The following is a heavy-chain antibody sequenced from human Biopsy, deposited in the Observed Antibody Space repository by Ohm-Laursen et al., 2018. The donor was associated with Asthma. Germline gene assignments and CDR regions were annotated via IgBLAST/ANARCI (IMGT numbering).Heavy chain of an antibody. D-gene: IGHD3-10*01. J-gene: IGHJ6*02. V-gene: IGHV1-18*01. Sequence: SVKVSCNTFGYTFNSAGITWVRQAPGQGLERMGWISVYNGNTKVAQKLQDRVTMITDTSTSTAYMELRSLRSDDTAVYFCARAVDYSHYYGIDVWGQGTTVIVS. CDR2: ISVYNGNT. CDR1: GYTFNSAG. CDR3: ARAVDYSHYYGIDV.